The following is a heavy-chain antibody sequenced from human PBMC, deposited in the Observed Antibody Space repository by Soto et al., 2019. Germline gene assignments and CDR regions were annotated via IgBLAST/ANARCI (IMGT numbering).Heavy chain of an antibody. Sequence: PSETLSLTCSVSGGSVTSGGYHWNWIRQSPGKGLEWIGYMYYTGTTNYNPSLRSRVSISIDTSKNQFSLKLTSVTAADTAIYYCVRDVPGPWGKGTQVTVSS. V-gene: IGHV4-61*08. CDR3: VRDVPGP. J-gene: IGHJ5*02. CDR1: GGSVTSGGYH. CDR2: MYYTGTT.